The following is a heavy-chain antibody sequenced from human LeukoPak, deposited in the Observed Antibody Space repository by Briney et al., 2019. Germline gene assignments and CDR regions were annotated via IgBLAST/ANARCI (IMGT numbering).Heavy chain of an antibody. J-gene: IGHJ5*02. CDR3: ANRALNYYGSGSYWLTFDP. CDR2: ISGSGGST. Sequence: GGSLRLSCAASGFTFSSYAMSWVRQAPGKGLEWVSAISGSGGSTYYADSVKGRFTISRDNSKNTLYLQMNSLRAEDTAVYYCANRALNYYGSGSYWLTFDPWGQGILVTVSS. D-gene: IGHD3-10*01. CDR1: GFTFSSYA. V-gene: IGHV3-23*01.